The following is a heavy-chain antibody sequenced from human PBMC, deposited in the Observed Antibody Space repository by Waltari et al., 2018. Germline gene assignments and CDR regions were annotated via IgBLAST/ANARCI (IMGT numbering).Heavy chain of an antibody. D-gene: IGHD3-16*01. CDR3: VWGVTAFDI. V-gene: IGHV4-59*01. CDR2: IHYSGST. Sequence: QMQLQESGPGLVKPSETLSLTCTVSGTSISTYYWNWIRQPPGKGLEWIGYIHYSGSTNYTPSLKSRVSISIDTSKTQFSLKLTSATAADTAVYYCVWGVTAFDIWGQGTMVTVSS. CDR1: GTSISTYY. J-gene: IGHJ3*02.